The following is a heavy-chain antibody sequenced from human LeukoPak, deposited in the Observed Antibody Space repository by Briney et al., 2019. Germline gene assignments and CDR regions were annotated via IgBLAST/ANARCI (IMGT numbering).Heavy chain of an antibody. D-gene: IGHD6-19*01. J-gene: IGHJ4*02. Sequence: SQTLSLTCTVSGGSISSGGYYWSWIRQHPGKGLEWIGYIYYSGSTYYNPSLKSRVIISVDTSKNQFSLKLSSVTAADTAVYYCARHGTVAGTFAFDYWGQGTLVTVSS. CDR2: IYYSGST. CDR1: GGSISSGGYY. V-gene: IGHV4-31*03. CDR3: ARHGTVAGTFAFDY.